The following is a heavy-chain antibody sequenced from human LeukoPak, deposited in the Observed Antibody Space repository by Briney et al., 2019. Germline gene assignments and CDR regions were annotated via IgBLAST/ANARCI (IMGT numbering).Heavy chain of an antibody. CDR1: GFTFSSYW. D-gene: IGHD3-22*01. V-gene: IGHV3-74*01. Sequence: GGSLGLSCAASGFTFSSYWMHWVRQAPGKGLVWVSRINSDGSSTSYADSVKGRFTISRDNAKNTLYLQMNSLRAEDTAVYYCARASYYYDTVLDYWGQGTLVTVSS. J-gene: IGHJ4*02. CDR2: INSDGSST. CDR3: ARASYYYDTVLDY.